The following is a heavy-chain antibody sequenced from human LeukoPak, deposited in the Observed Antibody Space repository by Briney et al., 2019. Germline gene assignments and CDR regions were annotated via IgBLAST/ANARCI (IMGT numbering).Heavy chain of an antibody. CDR1: GFTFSSYG. Sequence: GRSLRLSCAASGFTFSSYGMHWVRQAPGKGLEWVAVISYDGSNKYYADSVKGRFTISRDNSKNTLYLQMNSLRAEDTAVYYCARDGGDHYFDYWGQGTLVTVSS. J-gene: IGHJ4*02. CDR3: ARDGGDHYFDY. D-gene: IGHD4-17*01. CDR2: ISYDGSNK. V-gene: IGHV3-30*03.